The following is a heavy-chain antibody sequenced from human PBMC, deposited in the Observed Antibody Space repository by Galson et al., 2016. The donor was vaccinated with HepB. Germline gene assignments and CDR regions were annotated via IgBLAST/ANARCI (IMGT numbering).Heavy chain of an antibody. CDR2: MSYDGSDK. V-gene: IGHV3-30*04. Sequence: SLRLSCAASGFTFSSYTMHWVRQAPGKGLEWVAVMSYDGSDKYYADSVKGRFTISRDNSKNTLYLQMNSLRAEDTAVYYCASSDYDILTGYYNVPYWGQGTLVTVSS. CDR3: ASSDYDILTGYYNVPY. CDR1: GFTFSSYT. D-gene: IGHD3-9*01. J-gene: IGHJ4*02.